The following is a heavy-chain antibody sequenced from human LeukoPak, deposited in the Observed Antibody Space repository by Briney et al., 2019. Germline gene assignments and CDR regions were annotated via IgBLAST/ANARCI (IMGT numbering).Heavy chain of an antibody. Sequence: ASVKVSCKVSGYTLTELSTHWVRQAPGKGLEWMGGFDPEDGETIYAQKFQGRVTMTEDTSTDTAYMELSSLRSEDTAVYYCATDASPSVLPATNNSSDYWGQGTLVTVSS. D-gene: IGHD2-2*01. CDR1: GYTLTELS. V-gene: IGHV1-24*01. J-gene: IGHJ4*02. CDR2: FDPEDGET. CDR3: ATDASPSVLPATNNSSDY.